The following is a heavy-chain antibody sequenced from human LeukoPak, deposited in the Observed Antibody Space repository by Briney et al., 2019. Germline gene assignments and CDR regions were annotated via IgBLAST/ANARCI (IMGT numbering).Heavy chain of an antibody. D-gene: IGHD6-19*01. V-gene: IGHV3-20*04. CDR1: GFTFDDYG. CDR3: ARDIAVAAEYAFDI. J-gene: IGHJ3*02. Sequence: PGGSLRLSCAASGFTFDDYGMSWVRQAPGKGLEWVSGINWNGGSTGYADSVRGRFTISRDNAKNSLYLQMNSLRAEDTALYYCARDIAVAAEYAFDIWGQGTMVTVSS. CDR2: INWNGGST.